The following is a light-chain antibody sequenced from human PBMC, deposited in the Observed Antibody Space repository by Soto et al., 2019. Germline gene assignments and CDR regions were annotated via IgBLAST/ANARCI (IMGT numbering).Light chain of an antibody. CDR3: QQYNNWPPVT. J-gene: IGKJ4*01. Sequence: EIVMTQSPGTLSVSPGERATLSCRASESVSSNLAWYQQKPGQAPRLLIYGASTRATGIPARFSGSGSGTEFTLTISSLQSEDFAVYYCQQYNNWPPVTFGGGTKVEIK. CDR1: ESVSSN. V-gene: IGKV3-15*01. CDR2: GAS.